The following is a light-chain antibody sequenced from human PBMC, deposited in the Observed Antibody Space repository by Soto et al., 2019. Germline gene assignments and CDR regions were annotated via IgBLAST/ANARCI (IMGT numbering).Light chain of an antibody. Sequence: EIVLTQSPGTLSVSPGERATLSCRASQSVSSKLAWYQQKPGQAPRLLFYGASTGATGIPARFSGSGSETEFTLSISSLQFFFFAVDYCQLYNIWLGTFVQ. V-gene: IGKV3-15*01. CDR1: QSVSSK. J-gene: IGKJ1*01. CDR3: QLYNIWLGT. CDR2: GAS.